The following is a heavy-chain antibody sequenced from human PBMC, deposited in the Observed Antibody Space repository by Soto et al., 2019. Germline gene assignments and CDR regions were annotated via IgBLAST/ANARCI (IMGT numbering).Heavy chain of an antibody. D-gene: IGHD6-13*01. CDR3: ARAQYSSSWYPFDY. CDR1: GGSCSGFY. V-gene: IGHV4-34*01. J-gene: IGHJ4*02. Sequence: SLPLPLTWAVEGGSCSGFYWSRIRQPPGTGLEWIGEINHSGNTNYNPSLKSRFTISRDNSKNTLYLQMNSLRAEDTALYYCARAQYSSSWYPFDYWGQGTLVTVSS. CDR2: INHSGNT.